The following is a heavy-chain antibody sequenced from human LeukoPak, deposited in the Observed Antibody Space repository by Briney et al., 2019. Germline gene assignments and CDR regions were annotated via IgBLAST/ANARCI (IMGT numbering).Heavy chain of an antibody. Sequence: SETLSPTCTVSGGSISSYYWSWIRQPAGKGLEWIGRIYTSGSTNYNPSLKSRVTMSADTSKNQFSLNLSSVTAADTAVYYCAKEKYYYDSSGYYYVPFDYWGQGTLVTVSS. CDR3: AKEKYYYDSSGYYYVPFDY. CDR1: GGSISSYY. J-gene: IGHJ4*02. V-gene: IGHV4-4*07. CDR2: IYTSGST. D-gene: IGHD3-22*01.